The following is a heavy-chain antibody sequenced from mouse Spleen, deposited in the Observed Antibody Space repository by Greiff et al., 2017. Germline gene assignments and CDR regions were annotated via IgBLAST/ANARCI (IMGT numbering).Heavy chain of an antibody. CDR1: GYTFTSYW. J-gene: IGHJ2*01. D-gene: IGHD1-1*02. CDR3: ARSDDGSYRWFDY. CDR2: IDPSDSYT. Sequence: QVQLQQPGAELVKPGDSVKLSCKASGYTFTSYWMHWVKQRPGRGLEWIGRIDPSDSYTNYNQKFKGKATLTVDKSSSTAYMQLSSLTSEDSAVYYCARSDDGSYRWFDYWGQGTTLTVSS. V-gene: IGHV1-69*02.